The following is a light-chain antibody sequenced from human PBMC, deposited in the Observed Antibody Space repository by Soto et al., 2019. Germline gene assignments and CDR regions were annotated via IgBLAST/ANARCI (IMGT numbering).Light chain of an antibody. CDR2: DAS. V-gene: IGKV3-15*01. Sequence: EIVLTQSPATLSLSPGERSTLSCISSQSVSSYLVWYQQKPGQAPRLLIYDASTRATGIPDRFSGGGSGTEFTLTISSLQSEDFVVYYCQQYNSWPPITFGQGTRLEIK. CDR1: QSVSSY. J-gene: IGKJ5*01. CDR3: QQYNSWPPIT.